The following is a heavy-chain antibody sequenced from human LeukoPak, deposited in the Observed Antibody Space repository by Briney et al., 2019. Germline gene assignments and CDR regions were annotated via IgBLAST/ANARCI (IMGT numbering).Heavy chain of an antibody. CDR3: ARENIVVVTAIRDAFDI. J-gene: IGHJ3*02. D-gene: IGHD2-21*02. V-gene: IGHV3-74*01. CDR2: INSDGSST. CDR1: GFTFSSYW. Sequence: PGGSLRLSCAASGFTFSSYWMHWVRQAPGKGLVWVSRINSDGSSTSYADSVKGRFTISRDNAKNSLCLQMNSLRDEDTAVYYCARENIVVVTAIRDAFDIWGQGTMVTVSS.